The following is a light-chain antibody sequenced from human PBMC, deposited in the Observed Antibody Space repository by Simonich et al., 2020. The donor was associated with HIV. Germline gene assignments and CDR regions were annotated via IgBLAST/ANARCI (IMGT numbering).Light chain of an antibody. Sequence: DIVMTQSQDSLAVSLGERATINCKSSQSVLYRSNNKNYLAWYQQKPGQPPKLLIYWASTRESGVPDRFSGSESGTDFTLTISSLQAEDVAVYYCQQYYETPYTFGQGTKLEIK. V-gene: IGKV4-1*01. CDR2: WAS. CDR1: QSVLYRSNNKNY. J-gene: IGKJ2*01. CDR3: QQYYETPYT.